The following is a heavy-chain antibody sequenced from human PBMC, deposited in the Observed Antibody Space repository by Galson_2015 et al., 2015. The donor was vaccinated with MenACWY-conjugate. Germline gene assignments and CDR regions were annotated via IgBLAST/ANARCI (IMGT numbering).Heavy chain of an antibody. CDR2: ISGSAATT. Sequence: SLRLSCAASGFTFSTYVMSWVRQAPGKGLEWVSSISGSAATTYYADSVKGRLTISRDNFKNTLYLQINSLRAEDTAIYYCAKVGDSGYSDVYNYWGQGTLVGVSS. V-gene: IGHV3-23*01. J-gene: IGHJ4*02. CDR1: GFTFSTYV. CDR3: AKVGDSGYSDVYNY. D-gene: IGHD5-18*01.